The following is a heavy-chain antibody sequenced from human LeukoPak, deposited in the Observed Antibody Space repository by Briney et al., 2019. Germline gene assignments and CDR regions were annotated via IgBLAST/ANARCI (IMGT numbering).Heavy chain of an antibody. Sequence: SQTLSLTCDIPGDSVSSNSAAWNWIRQSPSRGLECLGRTYYRSKWYNDYATSVKSRITINPDTSKNQFSLQVKSVTPEDTAVYYCARATRYSSGWTFDYWDQGTLVTVSS. CDR1: GDSVSSNSAA. CDR2: TYYRSKWYN. V-gene: IGHV6-1*01. D-gene: IGHD6-19*01. CDR3: ARATRYSSGWTFDY. J-gene: IGHJ4*02.